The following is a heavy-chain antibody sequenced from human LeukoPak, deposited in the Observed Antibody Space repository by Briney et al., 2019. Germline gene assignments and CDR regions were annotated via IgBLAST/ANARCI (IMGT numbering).Heavy chain of an antibody. Sequence: ASVKVSCKASGYTFTGYYMHWVRQAPGQGLEWMGWINPNSGGTNYAQKFQGRVTMTRDTSISTAYMELSRLRSDDTALYYCARGGGWADGYSPIDFWGQGTLVTVSS. J-gene: IGHJ4*02. CDR2: INPNSGGT. CDR1: GYTFTGYY. D-gene: IGHD5-24*01. V-gene: IGHV1-2*02. CDR3: ARGGGWADGYSPIDF.